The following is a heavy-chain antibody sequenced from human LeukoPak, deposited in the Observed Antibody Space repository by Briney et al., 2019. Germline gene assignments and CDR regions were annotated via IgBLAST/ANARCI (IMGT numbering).Heavy chain of an antibody. D-gene: IGHD5-12*01. Sequence: LTGGSLRLSCAVSGFSVSDYMTWVRQTPGTGLEWVSIIYTGGSTYYAGSVKGRFTISRDTSKSTLFLQMNNLRVEDTAVYYCARARGGGTYPSFDSWGQGTLVTVSS. CDR2: IYTGGST. J-gene: IGHJ4*02. CDR1: GFSVSDY. V-gene: IGHV3-66*01. CDR3: ARARGGGTYPSFDS.